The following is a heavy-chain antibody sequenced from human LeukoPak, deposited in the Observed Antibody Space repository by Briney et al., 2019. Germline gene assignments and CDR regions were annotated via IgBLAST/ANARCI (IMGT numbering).Heavy chain of an antibody. CDR3: AKDVDSSVYVFDY. Sequence: PGGSLRLSCAASGFTISIYAMSWIRQTPGKGLEWVSTISGSGGSTYHADSVKGRFAISRDNSKNTLYLQMSRLIADLTAVYYCAKDVDSSVYVFDYWGQGTLVTVSS. CDR2: ISGSGGST. CDR1: GFTISIYA. J-gene: IGHJ4*02. V-gene: IGHV3-23*01. D-gene: IGHD3-22*01.